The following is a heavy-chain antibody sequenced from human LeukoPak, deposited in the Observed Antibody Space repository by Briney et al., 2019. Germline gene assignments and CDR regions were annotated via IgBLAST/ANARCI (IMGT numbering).Heavy chain of an antibody. Sequence: SETLSLTCTVSGGSISSSSYYWGWIRQPPGKGLEWIGSIYYSGSTYYNPSLKSRVTISVDTSKNQFSLKLSSVTAADTAVYYCARGPYGDYGLYNDYWGQGTLVTVSS. CDR3: ARGPYGDYGLYNDY. J-gene: IGHJ4*02. CDR1: GGSISSSSYY. V-gene: IGHV4-39*07. D-gene: IGHD4-17*01. CDR2: IYYSGST.